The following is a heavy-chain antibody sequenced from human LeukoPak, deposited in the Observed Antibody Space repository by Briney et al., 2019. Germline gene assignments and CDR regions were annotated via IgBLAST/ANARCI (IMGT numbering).Heavy chain of an antibody. V-gene: IGHV5-51*01. Sequence: GESLKISCKGSGFQFTSYWIGWVRQMPGKGLEWMGLIYPGDSDTRYSPSFQGQVTISADKSISTAYLQWSSLKASDTAMYYCAREYYYDSSGYYGPQYYFDYWGQGTLVTVSS. CDR3: AREYYYDSSGYYGPQYYFDY. CDR1: GFQFTSYW. J-gene: IGHJ4*02. CDR2: IYPGDSDT. D-gene: IGHD3-22*01.